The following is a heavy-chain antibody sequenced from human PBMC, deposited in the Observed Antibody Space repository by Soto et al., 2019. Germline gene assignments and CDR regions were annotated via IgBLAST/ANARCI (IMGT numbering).Heavy chain of an antibody. CDR2: ISGSGGST. J-gene: IGHJ6*02. CDR3: AKDMGKDCTNGVCYYYYYGMDV. V-gene: IGHV3-23*01. Sequence: EVPLLESGGGLVQPGGSLRLSCAASGFTFSSYAMSWVRQAPGKGLEWVSAISGSGGSTYYADSVKGRFTISRDNSKNTLYLQMNSLRAEDTAVYYCAKDMGKDCTNGVCYYYYYGMDVWGQGTTVTVSS. CDR1: GFTFSSYA. D-gene: IGHD2-8*01.